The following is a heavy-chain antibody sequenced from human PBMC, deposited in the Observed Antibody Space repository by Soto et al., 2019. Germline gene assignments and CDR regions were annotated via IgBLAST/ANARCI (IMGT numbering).Heavy chain of an antibody. Sequence: QVQLQQWGAGLLKPSETLSLTCAVYGGSFSGYYWSWIRQPPGKGLEWIGEINHSGSTNYNPSLKSRVTISVDTSKNQYSLKLSSVTAADTAVYYCARARAGIAAAGAAFYWYFDLWGRGTLVTVSS. CDR2: INHSGST. CDR3: ARARAGIAAAGAAFYWYFDL. J-gene: IGHJ2*01. D-gene: IGHD6-13*01. CDR1: GGSFSGYY. V-gene: IGHV4-34*01.